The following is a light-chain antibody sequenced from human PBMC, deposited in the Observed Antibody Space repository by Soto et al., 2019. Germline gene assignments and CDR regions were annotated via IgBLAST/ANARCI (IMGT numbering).Light chain of an antibody. CDR2: DVS. CDR3: CSYAGSYIYV. Sequence: QSVLTQPRSVSGSPGQSVTISCTGTSSDVGGYNYVSWYQQHPGKAPKLMIYDVSKRPSGVPDRFSGSKSGNTASLTIYGLQAEDEADYYCCSYAGSYIYVFRSGTKVTVL. V-gene: IGLV2-11*01. CDR1: SSDVGGYNY. J-gene: IGLJ1*01.